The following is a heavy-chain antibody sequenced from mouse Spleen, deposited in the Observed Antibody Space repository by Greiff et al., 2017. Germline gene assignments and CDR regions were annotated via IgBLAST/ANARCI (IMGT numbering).Heavy chain of an antibody. CDR2: IYPGDGDT. D-gene: IGHD2-1*01. CDR3: ARTYYGNYEFAY. CDR1: GYAFSSYW. V-gene: IGHV1-80*01. J-gene: IGHJ3*01. Sequence: QVQLQQSGAELVKPGASVKISCKASGYAFSSYWMNWVKQRPGKGLEWIGQIYPGDGDTNYNGKFKGKATLTADKSSSTAYMQLSSLTSEDSAVYFCARTYYGNYEFAYWGQGTLVTVSA.